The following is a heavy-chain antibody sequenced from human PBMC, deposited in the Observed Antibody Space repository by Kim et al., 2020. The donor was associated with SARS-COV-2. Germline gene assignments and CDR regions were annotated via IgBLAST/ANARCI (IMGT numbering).Heavy chain of an antibody. D-gene: IGHD3-9*01. Sequence: SETLSLTCTVSGGSISDDDLYWSWIRQSPGMGLEWIGHVDYSGHTFYNRSLRSRASISFDTSKKKLFLILNSVTAADTAMYYCARVGADPLTGLPHGMDVWGRDTTITVSS. CDR3: ARVGADPLTGLPHGMDV. J-gene: IGHJ6*02. V-gene: IGHV4-31*02. CDR2: VDYSGHT. CDR1: GGSISDDDLY.